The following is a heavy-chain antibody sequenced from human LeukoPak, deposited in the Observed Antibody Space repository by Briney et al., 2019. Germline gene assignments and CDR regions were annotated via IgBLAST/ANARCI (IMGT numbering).Heavy chain of an antibody. CDR3: VRDPGITGTSY. Sequence: GGSLRLSCAASGFTFSSYEMNWVRQAPGKGLEWVSYISGSGSTRYYTDSVKGRFTISRGNAKNSLYLQTNSLRAEDTAVYYCVRDPGITGTSYWGQGTLVTVSS. CDR2: ISGSGSTR. CDR1: GFTFSSYE. D-gene: IGHD1-20*01. V-gene: IGHV3-48*03. J-gene: IGHJ4*02.